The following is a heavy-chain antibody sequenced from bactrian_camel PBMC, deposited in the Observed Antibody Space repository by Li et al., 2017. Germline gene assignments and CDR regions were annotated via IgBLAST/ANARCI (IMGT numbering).Heavy chain of an antibody. CDR3: AAHRGGGTCCSRFQRGQFDY. Sequence: DVQLVESGGGSVQTGGSLRLSCKPSFFILDDFEMMWYRQTPGNECELVSSITGDGKTYYIDAVKGRFTISHDAAKNSVDLQMNSLKPDDTAVYYCAAHRGGGTCCSRFQRGQFDYWGQGTQVTVS. D-gene: IGHD2*01. J-gene: IGHJ4*01. CDR2: ITGDGKT. CDR1: FFILDDFE. V-gene: IGHV3S66*01.